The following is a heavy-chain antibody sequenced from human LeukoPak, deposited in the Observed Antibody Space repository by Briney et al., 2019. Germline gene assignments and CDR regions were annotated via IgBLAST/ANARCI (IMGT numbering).Heavy chain of an antibody. D-gene: IGHD4-23*01. CDR2: ISSSGGST. CDR1: GFTFSIYA. J-gene: IGHJ3*02. Sequence: GGSLRLSCAASGFTFSIYAMSWVRQAPGKGLEWVSGISSSGGSTYYADSVKGRFSTSRDNSENTLYLQMNSLRAEDTAVYYCAKEKWSTVVTPSHAFDIWGQGTMVTVSS. CDR3: AKEKWSTVVTPSHAFDI. V-gene: IGHV3-23*01.